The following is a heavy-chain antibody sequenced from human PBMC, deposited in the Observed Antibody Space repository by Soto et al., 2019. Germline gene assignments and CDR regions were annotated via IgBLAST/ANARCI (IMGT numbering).Heavy chain of an antibody. Sequence: PGGSLRLSCAASGFTFSSYAMSWVRQAPGKGLEWVSAISGSGGSTYYADSVKGRFTISRDNSKNTLYLQMNSLRAEDTAVYYCAKIPAAPMYYYYMDVWGKGTTVTVSS. CDR1: GFTFSSYA. J-gene: IGHJ6*03. V-gene: IGHV3-23*01. CDR2: ISGSGGST. D-gene: IGHD2-2*01. CDR3: AKIPAAPMYYYYMDV.